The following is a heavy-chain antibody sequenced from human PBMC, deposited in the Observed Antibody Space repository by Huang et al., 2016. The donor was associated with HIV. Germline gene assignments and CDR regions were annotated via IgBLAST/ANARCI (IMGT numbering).Heavy chain of an antibody. D-gene: IGHD3-22*01. CDR3: VVDDTSRYYSSDY. V-gene: IGHV1-18*04. CDR1: GYRFSNFG. CDR2: IRFNNDNT. Sequence: QVHLVQTGAEVKKTGAAVKVSCKASGYRFSNFGISWVRQAPGQGLEWMGWIRFNNDNTNYARKFQRTVTMTPDTSTSTSYMDLRILRSYDTALYYCVVDDTSRYYSSDYCGQGTLVTVSS. J-gene: IGHJ4*01.